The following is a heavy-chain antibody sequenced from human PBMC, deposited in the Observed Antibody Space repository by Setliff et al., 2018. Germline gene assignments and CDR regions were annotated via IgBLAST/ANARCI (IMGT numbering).Heavy chain of an antibody. D-gene: IGHD5-18*01. CDR2: IYHNGNT. J-gene: IGHJ6*02. CDR3: ARDRTAYSYGLDV. CDR1: GGSISPYF. V-gene: IGHV4-59*01. Sequence: SETLSLTCTVSGGSISPYFWSWIRQPPGKGLVWIGYIYHNGNTNFNPSLKTRVSMSVDTSNNQIALNLKSVTAADTAVYYCARDRTAYSYGLDVWGQGTTVTVSS.